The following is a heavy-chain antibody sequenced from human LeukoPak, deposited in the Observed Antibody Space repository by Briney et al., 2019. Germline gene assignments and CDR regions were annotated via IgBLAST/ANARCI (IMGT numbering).Heavy chain of an antibody. D-gene: IGHD2-21*02. CDR3: AKSHHGTAIDY. CDR2: ISGSGGST. J-gene: IGHJ4*02. V-gene: IGHV3-23*01. Sequence: GGSLRLSCAASGFTFSHYGMTWVRQAPGKGLEWVSAISGSGGSTYYAGSVKGRFTISRDNSKNTLYLQMNSLRADDTAVYYCAKSHHGTAIDYWGQGTLVTVSS. CDR1: GFTFSHYG.